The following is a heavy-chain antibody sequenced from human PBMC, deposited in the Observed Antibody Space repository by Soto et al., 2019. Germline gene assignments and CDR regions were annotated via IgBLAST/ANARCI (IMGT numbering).Heavy chain of an antibody. V-gene: IGHV1-18*01. CDR2: ISGFNGQT. D-gene: IGHD3-10*01. Sequence: ASVKVSCKASGNTFASHGFSWVRQAPGQGLEWMGWISGFNGQTNYALKFQGRVTLTTDTSTSTAYMELRSLRSDDTAVCFCSRVDPRGVAVVRDYWGQGTLVTVSS. CDR1: GNTFASHG. J-gene: IGHJ4*02. CDR3: SRVDPRGVAVVRDY.